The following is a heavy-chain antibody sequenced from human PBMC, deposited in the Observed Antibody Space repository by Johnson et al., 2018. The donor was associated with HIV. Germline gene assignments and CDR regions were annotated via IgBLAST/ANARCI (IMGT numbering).Heavy chain of an antibody. Sequence: VQLVESGGGVVQPGRSLRLSCAASGFTLDDYGMSWVRQAPGKGLEWVSGINWSGGNTDYADSVKGRFTISRDNANNTLHLQMNSLRAEDTALYYCAREGVYSGSYSGAFDIWGQGTMVTVSS. D-gene: IGHD1-26*01. V-gene: IGHV3-20*04. J-gene: IGHJ3*02. CDR3: AREGVYSGSYSGAFDI. CDR2: INWSGGNT. CDR1: GFTLDDYG.